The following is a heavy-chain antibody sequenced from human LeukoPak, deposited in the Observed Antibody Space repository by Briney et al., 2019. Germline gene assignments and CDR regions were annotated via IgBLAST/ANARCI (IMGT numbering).Heavy chain of an antibody. CDR3: ARSPWWLIDY. Sequence: GGSLRLSCAASRFTLSNYWMSWVRQAPGKGLEWVANIKQDGSETYYVDSVKGRFTISRDNAKNSLSLQMNSLRAEDTAVYYCARSPWWLIDYWGQGTLVTVSS. CDR2: IKQDGSET. CDR1: RFTLSNYW. J-gene: IGHJ4*02. V-gene: IGHV3-7*01. D-gene: IGHD2-15*01.